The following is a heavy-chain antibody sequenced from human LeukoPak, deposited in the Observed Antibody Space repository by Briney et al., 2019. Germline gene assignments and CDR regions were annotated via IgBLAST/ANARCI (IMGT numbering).Heavy chain of an antibody. Sequence: PGGSLRLSCAASGFTVSSHEMNWVRQAPGKGLEWVSYISGSGSTIYYADSVKGRFTISRDNAKNSLYLQMNSLRAEDSAVYYCAKDVAAGLRGYFDYWGQGTLVTVSS. CDR1: GFTVSSHE. J-gene: IGHJ4*02. V-gene: IGHV3-48*03. CDR3: AKDVAAGLRGYFDY. D-gene: IGHD4-17*01. CDR2: ISGSGSTI.